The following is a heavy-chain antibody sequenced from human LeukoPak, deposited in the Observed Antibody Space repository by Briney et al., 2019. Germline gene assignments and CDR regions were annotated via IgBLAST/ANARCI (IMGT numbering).Heavy chain of an antibody. V-gene: IGHV1-18*01. J-gene: IGHJ4*02. CDR1: GYTFTSYG. CDR3: ARDVYSIAAPGTFDY. D-gene: IGHD6-13*01. CDR2: ISAYNGNT. Sequence: ASVKVSCKASGYTFTSYGISWVRQAPGQGLEWMGWISAYNGNTNYAQKLQGRVTMTTDTSTSTAYMELRSLRSDDTAVYYCARDVYSIAAPGTFDYWGQGTLVTVSS.